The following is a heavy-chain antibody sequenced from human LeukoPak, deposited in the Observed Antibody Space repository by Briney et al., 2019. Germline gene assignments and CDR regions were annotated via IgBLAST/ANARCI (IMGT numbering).Heavy chain of an antibody. Sequence: PGGSLRLSCAASGFTLSSHNMHWVRQAPGKGLEWVAVISNDGSDKYYADSVKGRFTISRDNSKNTLYLQMNSLRAEDTAVYYCARATRWQKSYYFDYWGQGTLVTVSS. J-gene: IGHJ4*02. CDR2: ISNDGSDK. CDR3: ARATRWQKSYYFDY. CDR1: GFTLSSHN. V-gene: IGHV3-30*04. D-gene: IGHD4-23*01.